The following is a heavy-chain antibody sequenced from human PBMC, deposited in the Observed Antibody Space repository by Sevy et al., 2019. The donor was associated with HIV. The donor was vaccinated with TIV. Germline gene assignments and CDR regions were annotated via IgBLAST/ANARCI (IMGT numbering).Heavy chain of an antibody. J-gene: IGHJ4*02. D-gene: IGHD3-3*01. CDR3: GKVSIFGVGGFYDY. CDR2: IGGSGTST. Sequence: GGSLRLSCAASGFSSSTYAMTWVRQAPGKGLEWVSGIGGSGTSTYYTDSVKGRLTNSRDNSKNTVYLQMNNLRAEDKAVYYCGKVSIFGVGGFYDYWGQGTLVTVSS. V-gene: IGHV3-23*01. CDR1: GFSSSTYA.